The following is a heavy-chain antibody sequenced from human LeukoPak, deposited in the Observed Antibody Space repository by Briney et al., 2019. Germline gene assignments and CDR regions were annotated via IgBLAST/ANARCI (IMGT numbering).Heavy chain of an antibody. Sequence: GESLKISCKGSGYSFTNYWIGWVRQKPGKGLEWMGIIYPGDSDTRYGPSFQGQVTISADKSISIAYLQWSSLKASDTAMYYCARHGRGSTLGNWFDPWSQGTLVTVSS. CDR3: ARHGRGSTLGNWFDP. V-gene: IGHV5-51*01. CDR1: GYSFTNYW. CDR2: IYPGDSDT. J-gene: IGHJ5*02. D-gene: IGHD7-27*01.